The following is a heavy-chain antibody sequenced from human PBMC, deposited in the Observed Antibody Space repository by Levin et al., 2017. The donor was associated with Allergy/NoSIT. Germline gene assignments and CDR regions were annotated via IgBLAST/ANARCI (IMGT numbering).Heavy chain of an antibody. CDR1: GFTFSFHW. Sequence: SCAASGFTFSFHWMSWVRQAPGKGLEWVANIKQDGSERYYMDSVKGRFTISRDNAKTSLYLQMNSLRAEDTAVYYCVRWVVTDSPYYYHYMDVWGKGTTVTVFS. CDR2: IKQDGSER. J-gene: IGHJ6*03. CDR3: VRWVVTDSPYYYHYMDV. D-gene: IGHD4-23*01. V-gene: IGHV3-7*03.